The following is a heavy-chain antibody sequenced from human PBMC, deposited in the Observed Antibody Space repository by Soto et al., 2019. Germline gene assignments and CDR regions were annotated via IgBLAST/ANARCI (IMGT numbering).Heavy chain of an antibody. CDR1: GYTFTSYA. V-gene: IGHV1-3*05. D-gene: IGHD3-10*01. CDR3: ARDLLWFGESHYYYGMDV. J-gene: IGHJ6*02. Sequence: QVQLVQSGAEEKKPGASVKVSCKASGYTFTSYAMHWVRQAPGQRLEWMGWINAGNGNTKYSQKFQGRVTITRDTSASTAYMELSSLRSEDTAVYYCARDLLWFGESHYYYGMDVWDQGTTVTVSS. CDR2: INAGNGNT.